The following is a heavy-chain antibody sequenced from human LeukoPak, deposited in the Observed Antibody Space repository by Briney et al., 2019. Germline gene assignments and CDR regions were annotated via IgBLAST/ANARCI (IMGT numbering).Heavy chain of an antibody. CDR1: GFTFSSYG. J-gene: IGHJ6*02. CDR2: IRYDGSNK. V-gene: IGHV3-30*02. Sequence: PGGSLRLSCAASGFTFSSYGMHWVRQAPGKGLEWVAFIRYDGSNKYYADSVKGRFTISRDNAENSLYLQMNRLRAEDTALYYCARDIHPLVAADGHYYYGLDVWGQGTMVTVPS. CDR3: ARDIHPLVAADGHYYYGLDV. D-gene: IGHD6-13*01.